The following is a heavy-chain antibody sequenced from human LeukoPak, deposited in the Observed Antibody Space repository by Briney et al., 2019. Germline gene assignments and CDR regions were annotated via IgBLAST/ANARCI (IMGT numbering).Heavy chain of an antibody. CDR2: INSDGSST. V-gene: IGHV3-74*01. J-gene: IGHJ4*02. CDR3: ARAMAGPAGEYYLDY. Sequence: PGGSLRLSCAASGFTFSSYWMHWVRQAPGKGLVWVSRINSDGSSTSYADSVKGRFTISRDNAWNSLYLQMDSLRAEDTAEYYCARAMAGPAGEYYLDYWGRGTLVTVSS. CDR1: GFTFSSYW. D-gene: IGHD2/OR15-2a*01.